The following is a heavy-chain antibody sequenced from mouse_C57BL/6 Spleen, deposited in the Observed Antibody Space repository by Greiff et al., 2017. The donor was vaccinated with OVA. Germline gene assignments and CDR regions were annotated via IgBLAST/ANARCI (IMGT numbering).Heavy chain of an antibody. CDR2: ISDGGSYT. CDR1: GFTFSSYA. J-gene: IGHJ2*01. CDR3: AREGLGRGHVDY. V-gene: IGHV5-4*01. D-gene: IGHD4-1*01. Sequence: EVKLMESGGGLVKPGGSLKLSCAASGFTFSSYAMSWVRQTPEKRLEWVATISDGGSYTYYPDNVKGRFTISRDNAKNNLYLQMSHLKSEDTAMYYCAREGLGRGHVDYGGQGTTLTVSS.